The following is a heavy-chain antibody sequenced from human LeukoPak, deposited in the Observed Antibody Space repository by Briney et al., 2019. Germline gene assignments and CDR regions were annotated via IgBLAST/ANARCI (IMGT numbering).Heavy chain of an antibody. V-gene: IGHV1-18*04. Sequence: VASVKVSCTASGYTFTSYYMHWVRQAPGQGLEWMGWISAYNGNTNYAQKLQGRVTMTTDTSTSTAYMELRSLRSDDTAVYYCATFYDSSVNYGMDVWGQGTTVTVSS. CDR2: ISAYNGNT. CDR3: ATFYDSSVNYGMDV. CDR1: GYTFTSYY. J-gene: IGHJ6*02. D-gene: IGHD3-22*01.